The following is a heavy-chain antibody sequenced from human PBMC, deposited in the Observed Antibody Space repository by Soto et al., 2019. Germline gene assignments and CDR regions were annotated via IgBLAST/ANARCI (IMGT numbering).Heavy chain of an antibody. CDR1: GFSFNVYY. CDR2: ISILGDST. V-gene: IGHV3-11*01. CDR3: ARDRAGTRTFPRNTFNL. Sequence: QEQLAESGGGLVKPGGSLRLSCAASGFSFNVYYMTWIRQAPGSGLEWVASISILGDSTYYADSVKGRFTITRKNVKNSLDLQMDTRRAEDTAVYYCARDRAGTRTFPRNTFNLWGQGTTVTVAS. D-gene: IGHD6-19*01. J-gene: IGHJ3*01.